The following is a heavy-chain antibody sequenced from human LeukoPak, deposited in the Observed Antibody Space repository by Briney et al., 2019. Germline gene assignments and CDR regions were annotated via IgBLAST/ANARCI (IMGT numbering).Heavy chain of an antibody. Sequence: GGSLRLSCAASGFTVSSNYMSWVRQAPGKGLEWVSVIYSGGSTYYADSVKGRFTISRDNSKNTLYLQMNSLRAEDTAVYYCARDRPGYSSGWYSFDYWGQGTLVTVSS. J-gene: IGHJ4*02. V-gene: IGHV3-66*02. CDR2: IYSGGST. D-gene: IGHD6-19*01. CDR1: GFTVSSNY. CDR3: ARDRPGYSSGWYSFDY.